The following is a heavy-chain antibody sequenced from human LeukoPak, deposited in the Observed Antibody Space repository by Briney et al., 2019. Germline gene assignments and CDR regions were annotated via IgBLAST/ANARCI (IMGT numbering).Heavy chain of an antibody. CDR1: GLSFSSYA. CDR3: AKGAAVAGTLYFQH. Sequence: PGGSLRLSCAASGLSFSSYAMSGVRQAPGKGLEWDSAVSGTSTNTYYSDSVKGRFTISRDNSQNTLYLQMNNLEGGDTAVYYCAKGAAVAGTLYFQHWGQGTLVTVSS. CDR2: VSGTSTNT. D-gene: IGHD6-19*01. J-gene: IGHJ1*01. V-gene: IGHV3-23*01.